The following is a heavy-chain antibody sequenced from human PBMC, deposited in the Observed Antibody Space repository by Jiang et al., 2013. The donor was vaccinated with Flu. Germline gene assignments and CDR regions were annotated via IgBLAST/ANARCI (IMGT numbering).Heavy chain of an antibody. J-gene: IGHJ6*04. CDR1: GFTLSDYY. D-gene: IGHD3-9*01. CDR3: ASRGSRFDILTGYSLLDV. V-gene: IGHV3-11*01. CDR2: ISSSGSTI. Sequence: VQLLESGGGLVKPGGSLRLSCAASGFTLSDYYMSWIRQAPGKGLEWVSYISSSGSTIYYADSVKGRFTISRDNAKNSLYLQMNSLRAEDTAVYYCASRGSRFDILTGYSLLDVWGKGTTVTVSS.